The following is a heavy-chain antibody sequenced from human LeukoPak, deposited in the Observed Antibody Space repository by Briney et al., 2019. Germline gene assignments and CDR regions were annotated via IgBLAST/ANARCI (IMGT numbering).Heavy chain of an antibody. CDR2: IYHSGST. CDR3: ARIQVGATRKYYYYYMDV. D-gene: IGHD1-26*01. V-gene: IGHV4-38-2*02. J-gene: IGHJ6*03. CDR1: GYSITSGYY. Sequence: SETLSLTCTVSGYSITSGYYWGWIRQPPGKGLEWIGSIYHSGSTHYNPSLNSRVTMSVDTSKNQVSLKLSSVTAADTAVYYCARIQVGATRKYYYYYMDVWGKGTTVTVSS.